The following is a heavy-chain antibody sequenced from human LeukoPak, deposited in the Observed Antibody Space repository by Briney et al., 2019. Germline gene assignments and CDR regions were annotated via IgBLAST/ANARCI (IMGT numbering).Heavy chain of an antibody. V-gene: IGHV3-7*03. CDR1: RFTLSTYW. J-gene: IGHJ4*02. D-gene: IGHD5-24*01. CDR3: AKVGVATIVGVIGY. Sequence: PGGSLRLSCAASRFTLSTYWMSWVRQAPGKGLEWVAHIKQDGSQEYYVDSVKGRFTISRDSAKNSLYLQMNSLRAEDTAVYYCAKVGVATIVGVIGYWGQGALVTVSS. CDR2: IKQDGSQE.